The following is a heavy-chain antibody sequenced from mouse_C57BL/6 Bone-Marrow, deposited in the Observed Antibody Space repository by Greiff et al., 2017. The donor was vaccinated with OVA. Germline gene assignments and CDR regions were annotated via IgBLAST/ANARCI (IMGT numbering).Heavy chain of an antibody. CDR2: YPGSGNTY. CDR1: YTFTDYYM. V-gene: IGHV1-83*01. CDR3: RWGGNYAMDY. J-gene: IGHJ4*01. Sequence: VQLQESGPELVKPGASVKMSCKASGYTFTDYYMHWVKQKPGKGLEWIGEIYPGSGNTYYNEKFKGKATLTADTSSSTAYMQLSSLTSEDSAVYFCARWGGNYAMDYWGQGTSVTVSS.